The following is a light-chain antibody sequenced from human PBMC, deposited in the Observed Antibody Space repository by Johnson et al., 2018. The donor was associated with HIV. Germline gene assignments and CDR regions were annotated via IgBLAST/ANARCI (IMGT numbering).Light chain of an antibody. J-gene: IGLJ1*01. CDR3: GTWDSTLSAGGV. Sequence: QSVLTQPPSVSAAPGQRVTISCSGSSSNIGNNYVSWYQQLPGTAPKLLIYDNNKRPSGIPDRFSGSKSGTSATLGITGLQTGDGADYYCGTWDSTLSAGGVFGTGTKVTVL. CDR2: DNN. CDR1: SSNIGNNY. V-gene: IGLV1-51*01.